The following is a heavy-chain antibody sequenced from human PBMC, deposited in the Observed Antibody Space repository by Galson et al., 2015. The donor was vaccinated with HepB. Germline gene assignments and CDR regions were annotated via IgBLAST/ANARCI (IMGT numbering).Heavy chain of an antibody. V-gene: IGHV3-48*03. CDR1: GFTFSSYA. D-gene: IGHD1-26*01. CDR3: ARGPAYSGSYLLDY. J-gene: IGHJ4*02. Sequence: SLRLSCAASGFTFSSYAMSWVRQAPGKGLEWVSYISSSGSTIYYADSVKGRFTISRDNAKNSLYLQMNSLRAEDTAVYYCARGPAYSGSYLLDYWGQGTLVTVSS. CDR2: ISSSGSTI.